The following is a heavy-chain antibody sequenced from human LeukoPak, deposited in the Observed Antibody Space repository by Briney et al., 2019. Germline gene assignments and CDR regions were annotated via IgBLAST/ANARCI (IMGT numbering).Heavy chain of an antibody. V-gene: IGHV4-34*01. CDR2: INHSGST. CDR1: GGSFSGYY. Sequence: SETLSLTCAVYGGSFSGYYWSWIRQPPGKGMEWMGEINHSGSTNYNPSLKSRVTISVDTSKNQFSLKLSSVTAADTAVYYCARRRIVATSRHFDYWGQGTLVTVSS. D-gene: IGHD5-12*01. CDR3: ARRRIVATSRHFDY. J-gene: IGHJ4*02.